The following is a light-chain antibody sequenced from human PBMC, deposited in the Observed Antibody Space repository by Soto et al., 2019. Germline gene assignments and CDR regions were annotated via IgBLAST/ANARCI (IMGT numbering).Light chain of an antibody. CDR3: AAWDDSLNGLV. J-gene: IGLJ2*01. CDR1: SSNIGNNA. V-gene: IGLV1-36*01. CDR2: YDD. Sequence: QSVLTQPPSVSEAPRQRVTISWSGSSSNIGNNAVNWYQQLPGKAPKLLIYYDDLLPSGVSDRFSGSKSGTSASLAISGLQSEDEADYYGAAWDDSLNGLVFGGGTKLTVL.